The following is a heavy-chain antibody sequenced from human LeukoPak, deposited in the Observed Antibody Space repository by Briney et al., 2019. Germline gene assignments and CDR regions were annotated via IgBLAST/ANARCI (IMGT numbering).Heavy chain of an antibody. Sequence: GGSLRLSCAASGFTFSSYAMHWVRQAPGKGLEWVAVISYDGSNKYYADSVKGRFTISRDNSKNTLYLQMNSLRAEDTAVYYCARDRSRDGYNYDAFDIWGRGTMVTVSS. CDR3: ARDRSRDGYNYDAFDI. V-gene: IGHV3-30*04. CDR1: GFTFSSYA. D-gene: IGHD5-24*01. CDR2: ISYDGSNK. J-gene: IGHJ3*02.